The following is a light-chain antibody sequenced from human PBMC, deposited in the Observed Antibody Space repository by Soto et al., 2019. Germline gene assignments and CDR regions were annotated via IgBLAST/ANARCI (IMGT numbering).Light chain of an antibody. CDR1: QSVSSTY. Sequence: EIVLTQSPGTLSLSPGERATLSCRASQSVSSTYLAWYRQKPGQAPRLLIYGASSRATGIPDRFSGSGSGTDFTLIISRLDPEDFAVYYCQQYAGSPWTFGQGTKVEIK. J-gene: IGKJ1*01. V-gene: IGKV3-20*01. CDR2: GAS. CDR3: QQYAGSPWT.